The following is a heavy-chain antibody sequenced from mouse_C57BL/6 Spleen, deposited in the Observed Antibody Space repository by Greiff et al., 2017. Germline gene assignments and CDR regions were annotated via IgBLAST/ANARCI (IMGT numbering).Heavy chain of an antibody. CDR2: ISDGGSYT. CDR1: GFTFSSYA. D-gene: IGHD2-3*01. J-gene: IGHJ1*03. Sequence: EVQLQESGGGLVKPGGSLKLSCAASGFTFSSYAMSWVRQTPEKRLEWVATISDGGSYTYYPDKVKGRFTISSDHAKNSLYLQLGHLRSEDTARYYCAKDSAYDGYSWYWVVWGTGTTVTVSS. V-gene: IGHV5-4*01. CDR3: AKDSAYDGYSWYWVV.